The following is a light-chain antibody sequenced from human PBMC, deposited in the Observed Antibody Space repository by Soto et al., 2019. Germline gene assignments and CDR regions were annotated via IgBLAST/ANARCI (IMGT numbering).Light chain of an antibody. CDR1: QSVSSNY. CDR2: GAS. V-gene: IGKV3-20*01. CDR3: HQYSGSLPHT. Sequence: DIVLTQSPDTLSLSPGERATLSCRASQSVSSNYLAWYQQRPGQAPRLLIYGASIRATGIPDRFSGSGSGTDFTLTISRLEAEDFAVYHCHQYSGSLPHTFGQGTKLEIK. J-gene: IGKJ2*01.